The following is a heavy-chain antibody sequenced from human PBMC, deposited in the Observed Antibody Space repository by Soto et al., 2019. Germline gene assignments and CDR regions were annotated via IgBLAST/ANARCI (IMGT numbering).Heavy chain of an antibody. Sequence: PSETLSLTCAVSGGSISSSNWWSWVRQPPGKGLEWIGSIYYSGSTYYNPPLKSRVTISVDTSKNQFSLKLSSVTAADTAVYYCARHQSHSSSYVDPWGQGTLVT. CDR2: IYYSGST. J-gene: IGHJ5*02. V-gene: IGHV4-39*01. D-gene: IGHD6-13*01. CDR1: GGSISSSNW. CDR3: ARHQSHSSSYVDP.